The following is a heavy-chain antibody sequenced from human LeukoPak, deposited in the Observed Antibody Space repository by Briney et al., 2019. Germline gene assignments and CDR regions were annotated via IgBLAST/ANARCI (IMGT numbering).Heavy chain of an antibody. D-gene: IGHD6-13*01. CDR2: IYYSGST. J-gene: IGHJ4*02. CDR3: ASRAAGAFDY. V-gene: IGHV4-39*01. Sequence: SETLSLTCTVSDGSISSSSYYWGWIRQPPGKGLEWIGSIYYSGSTYYNPSLKSRVSISIDTSKNQFSLNLSSVTAADTAVYYCASRAAGAFDYWGQGTLVTVSS. CDR1: DGSISSSSYY.